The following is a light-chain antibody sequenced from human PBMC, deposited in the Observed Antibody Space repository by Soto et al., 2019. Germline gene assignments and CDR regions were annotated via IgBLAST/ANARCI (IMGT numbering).Light chain of an antibody. CDR1: SRDVGGWEY. CDR2: HVI. CDR3: CSYAGSYTLV. Sequence: QSALTQPRSVSGSPGQSVTISCTGTSRDVGGWEYVSWYQQHPGRAPKVMIYHVIHRPLGIPDRFSGSKSGNTASLTISGLQPDDEADYFCCSYAGSYTLVCGGGTQLTVL. J-gene: IGLJ3*02. V-gene: IGLV2-11*01.